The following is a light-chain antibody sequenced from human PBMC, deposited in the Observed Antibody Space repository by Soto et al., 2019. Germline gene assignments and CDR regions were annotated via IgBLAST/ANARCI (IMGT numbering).Light chain of an antibody. J-gene: IGKJ4*01. V-gene: IGKV3-20*01. CDR3: QQDGSSPLT. Sequence: EIVLTQSPGTLSLSPGERATLSCRASQYVSTTFFAWYQQKPGQAPRLLIYGTSNRATGIPDRFSGSGSVTDCTLTITRPEPEDVAVDYCQQDGSSPLTFGGGTRMEIK. CDR1: QYVSTTF. CDR2: GTS.